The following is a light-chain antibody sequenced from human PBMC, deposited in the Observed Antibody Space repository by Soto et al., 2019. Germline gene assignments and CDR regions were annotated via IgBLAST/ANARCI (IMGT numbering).Light chain of an antibody. J-gene: IGKJ5*01. CDR2: GAS. CDR3: QQNGSSPPIT. CDR1: QSVSSSY. Sequence: EIVLTQSPGTLSLSPGERATLSCRASQSVSSSYLAWYQQKPGQAPRLLIYGASSRATGIQDRFSGSGSGTDFTFTISRLEPEDFAVYYCQQNGSSPPITFGQGTRLEIK. V-gene: IGKV3-20*01.